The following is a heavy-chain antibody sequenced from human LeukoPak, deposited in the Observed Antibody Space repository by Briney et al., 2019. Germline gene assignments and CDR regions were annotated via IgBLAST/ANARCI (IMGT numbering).Heavy chain of an antibody. Sequence: GSLRLSCAASGFTFSSYAMSWIRQPPGKGLEWIGYIYYSGSTNYNPSLKSRVTISVDTSKNQFSLKLSSVTAADTAVYYCARLYSSGWFDYWGQGTLVTVSS. V-gene: IGHV4-59*08. CDR2: IYYSGST. CDR3: ARLYSSGWFDY. J-gene: IGHJ4*02. D-gene: IGHD6-19*01. CDR1: GFTFSSYA.